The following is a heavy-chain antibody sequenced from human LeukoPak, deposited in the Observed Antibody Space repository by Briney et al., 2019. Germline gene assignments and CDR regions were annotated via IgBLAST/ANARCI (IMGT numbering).Heavy chain of an antibody. CDR1: GFTFSSYW. Sequence: PGGSLRLSCAASGFTFSSYWMHWVRQAPGKGLVWVSRINSDGSSTTYADSVKGRFTISRDNAKNTLYLQMNSLRAEGTAVYSCARDGGRGTYFYYGMDVWGQGTTVTVSS. D-gene: IGHD1-26*01. CDR3: ARDGGRGTYFYYGMDV. J-gene: IGHJ6*02. CDR2: INSDGSST. V-gene: IGHV3-74*01.